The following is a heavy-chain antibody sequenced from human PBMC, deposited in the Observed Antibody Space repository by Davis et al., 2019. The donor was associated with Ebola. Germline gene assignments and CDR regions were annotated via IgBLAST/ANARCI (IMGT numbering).Heavy chain of an antibody. CDR1: GASMTSYY. CDR3: ARGGLVPAALYL. CDR2: IAYTGNT. J-gene: IGHJ3*01. V-gene: IGHV4-59*01. D-gene: IGHD2-2*01. Sequence: PSETLSLTCTVSGASMTSYYWSWIRQPPGKGLEWIGYIAYTGNTIYNPTLKSRVTISGDTSKKQFSLRLSSMTAADSAVYYCARGGLVPAALYLWGQGTMVTVSS.